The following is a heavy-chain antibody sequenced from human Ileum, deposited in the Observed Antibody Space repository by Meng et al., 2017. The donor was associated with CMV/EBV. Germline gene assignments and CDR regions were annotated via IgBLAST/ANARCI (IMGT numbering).Heavy chain of an antibody. D-gene: IGHD5-12*01. CDR2: LDSGVDT. CDR3: ARVAGVATMYFDY. J-gene: IGHJ4*02. Sequence: GESLKISCTASGFSVRSSYMGWVRQAPGKGLEWISFLDSGVDTYYADSVKGRFTISRDNSKNMVYLQMNSLRVDDTALYYCARVAGVATMYFDYWGQGILVTVSS. V-gene: IGHV3-53*01. CDR1: GFSVRSSY.